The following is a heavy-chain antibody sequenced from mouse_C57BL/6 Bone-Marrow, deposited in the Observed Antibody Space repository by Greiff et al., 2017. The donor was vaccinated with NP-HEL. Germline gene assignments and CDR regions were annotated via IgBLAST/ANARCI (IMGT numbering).Heavy chain of an antibody. V-gene: IGHV1-69*01. CDR1: GYTFTSYW. CDR2: IDPSDSYT. Sequence: QVQLQQPGAELVMPGASVKLSCKASGYTFTSYWMHWVKQRPGQGLEWIGEIDPSDSYTNYNQKFKGKSTLTVDKSSSTAYMQLSSLTSEDSAVYYCARSYYGSIYGYFDYWGQGTTLTVSS. CDR3: ARSYYGSIYGYFDY. J-gene: IGHJ2*01. D-gene: IGHD1-1*01.